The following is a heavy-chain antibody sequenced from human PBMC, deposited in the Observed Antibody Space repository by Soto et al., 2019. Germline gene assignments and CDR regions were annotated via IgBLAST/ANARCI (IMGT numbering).Heavy chain of an antibody. CDR3: ARVSGSYYYGMDV. V-gene: IGHV4-4*02. CDR1: GGSISSSYW. Sequence: QVQLQESGPGLVKPSGTLSLTCAVSGGSISSSYWWSWVRQPPGKGLEWIGEIYHSGSTNYNTSLKRRVTISVDKSKNQFSLKVTSVTAADRAVYYCARVSGSYYYGMDVWGQGTTVTVSS. CDR2: IYHSGST. J-gene: IGHJ6*02.